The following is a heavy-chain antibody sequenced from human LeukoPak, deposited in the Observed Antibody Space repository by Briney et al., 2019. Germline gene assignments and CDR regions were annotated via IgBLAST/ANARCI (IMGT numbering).Heavy chain of an antibody. Sequence: PGGSLRLSCAASGFTFSSYAMSWVSQAPGKRLEWVSAISGSGGSTYYADSVKGRFTISRDNSKNTLYLQMNSLRAEDTAVYYCAKDGPAANYFDYWGQGTLVTVSS. CDR2: ISGSGGST. CDR1: GFTFSSYA. CDR3: AKDGPAANYFDY. J-gene: IGHJ4*02. D-gene: IGHD2-15*01. V-gene: IGHV3-23*01.